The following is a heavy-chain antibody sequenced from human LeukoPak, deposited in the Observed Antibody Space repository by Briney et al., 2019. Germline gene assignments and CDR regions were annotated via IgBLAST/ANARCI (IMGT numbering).Heavy chain of an antibody. Sequence: GGSLTLSFASSGFTFSHYGMHWVRQAPGKELEWLSLLSYDVNNRYCSDSMKGRLTISRDNSKTTLYLQMNSLRAEDTAVYYCAKDIDYGGANWGQGTLVIVFS. CDR2: LSYDVNNR. J-gene: IGHJ4*02. D-gene: IGHD4-23*01. V-gene: IGHV3-30*18. CDR3: AKDIDYGGAN. CDR1: GFTFSHYG.